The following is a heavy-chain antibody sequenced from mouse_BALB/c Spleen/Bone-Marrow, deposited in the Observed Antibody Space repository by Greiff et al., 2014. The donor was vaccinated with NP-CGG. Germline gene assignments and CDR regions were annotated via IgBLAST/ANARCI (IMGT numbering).Heavy chain of an antibody. Sequence: QVQLKESGAELVKPGASVKMSCKASGYTFTSYWMHWVKQRPGQGLEWIGVIDPSDSYTSYNQKFKGKATLTVDTSSSSAYMQLSSLTSEDSAVYYCTRRGYYAMDYWGQGTSVTFSS. V-gene: IGHV1S127*01. CDR2: IDPSDSYT. CDR1: GYTFTSYW. CDR3: TRRGYYAMDY. J-gene: IGHJ4*01.